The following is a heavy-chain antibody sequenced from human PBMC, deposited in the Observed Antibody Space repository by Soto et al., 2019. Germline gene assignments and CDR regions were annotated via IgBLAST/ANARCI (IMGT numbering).Heavy chain of an antibody. V-gene: IGHV4-31*02. J-gene: IGHJ4*02. CDR1: GASTVSHYH. Sequence: NPSETLSLTCSVSGASTVSHYHWTWIHQPPGKGLEWMGYIFNSGTTFYNPSLTSRLSISMDTSGNHFSLELRSVTAADTAVYYCALALGPTTGLDYWGQGTLVTVSS. D-gene: IGHD1-26*01. CDR2: IFNSGTT. CDR3: ALALGPTTGLDY.